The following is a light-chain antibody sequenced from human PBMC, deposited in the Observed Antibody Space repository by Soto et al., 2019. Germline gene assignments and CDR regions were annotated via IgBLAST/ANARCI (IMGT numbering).Light chain of an antibody. Sequence: DIQMTQTASSLSASVGDRVTITCRATQSIDNYLNWYQQKPGKAPNLLIYAASTLLSGVPSRFSGRGSGTHFTLTISSLQPEDFATNYCQQSYSSPETFGQGTKVEIK. CDR3: QQSYSSPET. CDR1: QSIDNY. V-gene: IGKV1-39*01. J-gene: IGKJ1*01. CDR2: AAS.